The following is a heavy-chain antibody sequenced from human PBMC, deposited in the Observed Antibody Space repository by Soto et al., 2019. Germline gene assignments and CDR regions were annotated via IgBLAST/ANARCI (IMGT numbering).Heavy chain of an antibody. V-gene: IGHV1-18*01. D-gene: IGHD3-9*01. CDR2: ISADNGNT. CDR3: ARVRPYYDILTGYAYYYYYGMDV. CDR1: GYTFTSYG. Sequence: QVQLVQSGAEVKKPGASVKVSCKASGYTFTSYGISWVRQAPGQGLEWMGWISADNGNTNYAQKLQGRVTMTTDTSTSTAYMELRSLRSDDTAVYYCARVRPYYDILTGYAYYYYYGMDVWGQGTTVTVSS. J-gene: IGHJ6*02.